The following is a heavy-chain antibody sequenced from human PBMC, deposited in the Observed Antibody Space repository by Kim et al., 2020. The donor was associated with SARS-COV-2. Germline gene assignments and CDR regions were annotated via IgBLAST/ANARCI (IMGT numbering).Heavy chain of an antibody. J-gene: IGHJ4*02. CDR2: ISYDESNK. CDR1: GFTFSSYA. Sequence: GGSLRLSCAASGFTFSSYAMHWVRQAPGKGLEWVAIISYDESNKYYADSVKGRFTISRDNSKNTLYLQMNSLRAEDTAVYYCARDSRGFSWVATITGGVDYWGQGTLVTVSS. CDR3: ARDSRGFSWVATITGGVDY. V-gene: IGHV3-30*04. D-gene: IGHD5-12*01.